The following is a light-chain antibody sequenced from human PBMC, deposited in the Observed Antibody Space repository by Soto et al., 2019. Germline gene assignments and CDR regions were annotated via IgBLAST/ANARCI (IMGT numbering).Light chain of an antibody. CDR2: EVR. CDR3: SSYTTSSTPYYV. J-gene: IGLJ1*01. V-gene: IGLV2-14*01. CDR1: SSDVGGYDF. Sequence: QSVLTQLASVSGSPGQSITISCTGTSSDVGGYDFVSWYQHHPGKAPKLLIHEVRNRPSGVSHRFSGSKSGNTASLTISGLQADDEADYYCSSYTTSSTPYYVFGTGTKVTVL.